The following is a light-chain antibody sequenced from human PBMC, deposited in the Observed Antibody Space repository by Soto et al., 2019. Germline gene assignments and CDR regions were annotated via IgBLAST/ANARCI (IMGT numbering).Light chain of an antibody. V-gene: IGLV2-14*01. CDR1: SSDVGGYNS. J-gene: IGLJ2*01. Sequence: QPVLTQPASVSGSPGQSITISCTATSSDVGGYNSVSWYQQHPGKAPKLMIYEGSKRPSGVSNRFSGSKSGNTASLTISGLQPEDEADYYCSSYTTSSTLFGGGTKLTVL. CDR3: SSYTTSSTL. CDR2: EGS.